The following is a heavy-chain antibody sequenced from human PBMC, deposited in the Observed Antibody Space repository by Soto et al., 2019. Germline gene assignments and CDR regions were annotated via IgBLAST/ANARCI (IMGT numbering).Heavy chain of an antibody. CDR2: ISYDGSNK. D-gene: IGHD1-26*01. J-gene: IGHJ1*01. CDR3: AKDRSGSYLQYFQH. CDR1: GFTFSSYG. Sequence: GGSLRLSCAASGFTFSSYGMHWVRQAPGKGLEWVAVISYDGSNKYYADSVKGRFTISRDNSKNTLYLQMNSLRAEDTAVYYCAKDRSGSYLQYFQHWGQGTLVTVSS. V-gene: IGHV3-30*18.